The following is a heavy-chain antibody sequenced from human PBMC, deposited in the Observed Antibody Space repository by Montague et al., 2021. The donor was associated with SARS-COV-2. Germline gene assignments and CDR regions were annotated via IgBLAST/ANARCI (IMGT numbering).Heavy chain of an antibody. D-gene: IGHD4-11*01. CDR2: IYYSGST. V-gene: IGHV4-59*08. CDR1: SDSISNYS. J-gene: IGHJ6*02. Sequence: SETLSLTCSVSSDSISNYSWSWIRQSPGKGLEWIGYIYYSGSTNYNPSLTSRVTISVDTSKNHVSLKLTSVAAADTAVYYCARHLRVTTVTSHMYHYAMDVWGQGTTVTVSS. CDR3: ARHLRVTTVTSHMYHYAMDV.